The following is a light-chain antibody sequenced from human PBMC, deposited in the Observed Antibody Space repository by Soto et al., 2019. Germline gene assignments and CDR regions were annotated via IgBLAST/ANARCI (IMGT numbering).Light chain of an antibody. Sequence: DIQMTQSPSSLSASVGDRVTITCRASQSISNYLNWYQQKPGKAPKLLIYAASNLESGVPSRFSGSGSGTDFTLTISSLQPEDFATYYCQQSYSLSWTFGQGTKVEIK. J-gene: IGKJ1*01. CDR2: AAS. CDR3: QQSYSLSWT. V-gene: IGKV1-39*01. CDR1: QSISNY.